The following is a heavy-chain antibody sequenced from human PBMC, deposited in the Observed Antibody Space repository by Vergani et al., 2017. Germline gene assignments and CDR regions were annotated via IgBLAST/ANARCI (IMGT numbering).Heavy chain of an antibody. CDR2: IWYDGSNK. J-gene: IGHJ4*02. CDR1: GFTFSSYG. CDR3: ARVKGFWSGWYDY. V-gene: IGHV3-33*01. Sequence: QVQLVESGGGVVQPGRSLRLSCAASGFTFSSYGMHWVRQAPGKGLEWVAVIWYDGSNKYYADSVKGRFTISRDNSKNTLYLQMNSLRSEDTAVYYCARVKGFWSGWYDYWGQGTLVTVSS. D-gene: IGHD3-3*01.